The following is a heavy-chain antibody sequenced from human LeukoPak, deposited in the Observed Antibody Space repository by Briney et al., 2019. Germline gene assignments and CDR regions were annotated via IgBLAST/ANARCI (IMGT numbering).Heavy chain of an antibody. CDR3: ARGRTYYYGSGCPKSFDY. CDR1: GGSFSGYY. Sequence: SETLSLTCAVYGGSFSGYYWSWIRQPPGKGLEWIGEINHSGSTNYNPSLKSRVTISVDTSKNQFSLKLSSVTAADTAVYYCARGRTYYYGSGCPKSFDYWGQGTLVTVSS. J-gene: IGHJ4*02. D-gene: IGHD3-10*01. CDR2: INHSGST. V-gene: IGHV4-34*01.